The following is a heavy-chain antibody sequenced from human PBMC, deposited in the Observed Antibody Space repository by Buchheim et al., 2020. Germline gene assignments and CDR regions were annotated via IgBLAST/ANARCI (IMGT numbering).Heavy chain of an antibody. J-gene: IGHJ4*02. D-gene: IGHD5-12*01. CDR2: VNSDGSNA. CDR3: TRGTPNYSAYDY. Sequence: EVQLVESGGGLLQPGGSLRLSCAASGFTFSNYWMHWVRQAPGKGLAWVSRVNSDGSNAVYADSGRGRFTISRDNARNTPYLQMTGLRDDDSAVYYCTRGTPNYSAYDYWGQGT. CDR1: GFTFSNYW. V-gene: IGHV3-74*01.